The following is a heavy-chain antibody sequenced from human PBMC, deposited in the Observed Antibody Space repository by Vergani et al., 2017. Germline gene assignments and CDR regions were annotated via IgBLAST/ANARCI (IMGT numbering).Heavy chain of an antibody. CDR3: AAGIAPLVSAFDI. Sequence: QMQLVQSGPEVKKPGTSVKVSCKASGFTFTSSAMQWVRQARGQRLEWIGWIVGGSGNTNYAQKFQERVTITRDMSTSTAYMELSSLRSEYTDVYYCAAGIAPLVSAFDIWGQGTMVTVSS. J-gene: IGHJ3*02. D-gene: IGHD2-21*01. V-gene: IGHV1-58*02. CDR1: GFTFTSSA. CDR2: IVGGSGNT.